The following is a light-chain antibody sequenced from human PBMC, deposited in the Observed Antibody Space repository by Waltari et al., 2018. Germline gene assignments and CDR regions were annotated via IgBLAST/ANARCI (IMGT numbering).Light chain of an antibody. Sequence: SVLTQPPSVSGAPGQRVTISCTGSSSTFGAGYAVPWYQQLPGTAPRLLIYGINNRPSGVPDRFSGSKSGSSASLTISALQAEDEADYYCHSYGGSLTVIFGGGTKVTVL. CDR2: GIN. CDR1: SSTFGAGYA. J-gene: IGLJ2*01. V-gene: IGLV1-40*01. CDR3: HSYGGSLTVI.